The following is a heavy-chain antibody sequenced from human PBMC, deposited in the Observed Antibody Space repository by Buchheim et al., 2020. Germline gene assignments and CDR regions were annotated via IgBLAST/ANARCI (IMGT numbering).Heavy chain of an antibody. J-gene: IGHJ6*03. CDR1: GFTFSSYG. CDR3: AKDLVRVVPAATSYYYYYYMDV. D-gene: IGHD2-2*01. CDR2: ISYDGSNK. V-gene: IGHV3-30*18. Sequence: QVQLVESGGGVVQPGRSLRLSCAASGFTFSSYGMHWVRQAPGKGLEWVAVISYDGSNKYYADSVKGRFTISRDNSKNTLYLQMNSLRAEDTAVYYCAKDLVRVVPAATSYYYYYYMDVWGKGTT.